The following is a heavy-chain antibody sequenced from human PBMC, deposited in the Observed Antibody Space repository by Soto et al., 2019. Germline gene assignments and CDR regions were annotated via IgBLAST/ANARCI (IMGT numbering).Heavy chain of an antibody. CDR3: ARGVGDLGDY. V-gene: IGHV1-8*01. J-gene: IGHJ4*02. CDR2: VNPNNGDT. Sequence: QVQLVQSGAEVKKPGASVKVSCKASGYTFTSLYMNWVRQATGQGLEWMGWVNPNNGDTGYAQKFQGRVTMTRNTSISTFYMDLSSLTSDDTAAYYCARGVGDLGDYWGQGTLVTVS. D-gene: IGHD3-10*01. CDR1: GYTFTSLY.